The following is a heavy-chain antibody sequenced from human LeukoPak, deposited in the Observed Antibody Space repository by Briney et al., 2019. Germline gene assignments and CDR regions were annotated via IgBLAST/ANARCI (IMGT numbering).Heavy chain of an antibody. CDR2: ISGSGGST. D-gene: IGHD2-8*01. CDR3: ARHSYAGSQYYFDY. Sequence: GGSLRLSCAASGFTFSSYAMSWVRQAPGKGLEWVSAISGSGGSTYNADSVKGRFTISRDNAKNTLYLQMNSLTVEDTAVYYCARHSYAGSQYYFDYWGQGTLVTVSS. J-gene: IGHJ4*02. CDR1: GFTFSSYA. V-gene: IGHV3-23*01.